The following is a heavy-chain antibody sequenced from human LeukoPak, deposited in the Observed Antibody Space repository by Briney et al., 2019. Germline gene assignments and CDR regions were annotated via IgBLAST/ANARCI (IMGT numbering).Heavy chain of an antibody. J-gene: IGHJ4*02. CDR3: ARSLYRRLGD. D-gene: IGHD1-26*01. CDR1: GFTFSSYW. CDR2: INHSGST. V-gene: IGHV4-34*01. Sequence: GSLRLSCAASGFTFSSYWMNWVRQPPGKGLEWIGEINHSGSTNYNPSLKSRVTISVDTSKNQFSLKLSSVTAADTAVYYCARSLYRRLGDWGQGTLVTVSS.